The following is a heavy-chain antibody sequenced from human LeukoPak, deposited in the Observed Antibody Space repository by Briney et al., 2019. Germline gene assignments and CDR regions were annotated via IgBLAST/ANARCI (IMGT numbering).Heavy chain of an antibody. J-gene: IGHJ4*02. Sequence: ASVKVSCKSSGYTFTDYYMHWVRQAPGQGLEWMGWINPNGGGTNFAQSFQGRVTMTRDTSISTAYMELSSLRSDDTAIYYCARENNSGWYRKAAFDYWGRGNLVTVTS. CDR3: ARENNSGWYRKAAFDY. CDR2: INPNGGGT. V-gene: IGHV1-2*02. CDR1: GYTFTDYY. D-gene: IGHD6-19*01.